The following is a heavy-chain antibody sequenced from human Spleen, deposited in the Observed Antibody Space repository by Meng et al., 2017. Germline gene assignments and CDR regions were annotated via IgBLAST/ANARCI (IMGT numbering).Heavy chain of an antibody. CDR1: GGSFSDYY. D-gene: IGHD4-11*01. CDR3: ARGPTTMAHDFDY. V-gene: IGHV4-34*01. J-gene: IGHJ4*02. CDR2: INHSGST. Sequence: LRRWAAGQFKPSETLSPTAFCSGGSFSDYYWSWIRQPPGKGLEWIGEINHSGSTNYNPSLESRATISVDTSQNNLSLKLSSVTAADSAVYYCARGPTTMAHDFDYWGQGTLVTVSS.